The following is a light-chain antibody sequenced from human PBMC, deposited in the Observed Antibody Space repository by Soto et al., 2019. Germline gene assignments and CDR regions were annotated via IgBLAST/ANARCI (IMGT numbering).Light chain of an antibody. V-gene: IGKV1-5*01. CDR3: QQYNSYLWT. CDR1: QSISNW. Sequence: DIQMTQSPSTLSASVGDRVTITCRASQSISNWLAWYQQKPGKAPNLLIYDVSSLGSGVPSRFSGSGSGTEFTLTISSLQPDDFATYYCQQYNSYLWTFGQGTKVDIK. CDR2: DVS. J-gene: IGKJ1*01.